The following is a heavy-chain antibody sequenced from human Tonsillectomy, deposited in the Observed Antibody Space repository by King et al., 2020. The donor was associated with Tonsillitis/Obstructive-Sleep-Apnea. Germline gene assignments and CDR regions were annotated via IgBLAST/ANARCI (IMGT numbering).Heavy chain of an antibody. CDR3: AREGAVMNAFDM. V-gene: IGHV4-59*01. CDR1: GGSISSYY. D-gene: IGHD2-8*01. Sequence: QVQLQESGPGLVKPSETLSLTCTVSGGSISSYYWSWIRQPPGKGLEWIGYIYYSGGTNYNPSLKSRVTISVDTSKNQFSLKLSSATAADTAVYYCAREGAVMNAFDMWRQGTMVTVSS. CDR2: IYYSGGT. J-gene: IGHJ3*02.